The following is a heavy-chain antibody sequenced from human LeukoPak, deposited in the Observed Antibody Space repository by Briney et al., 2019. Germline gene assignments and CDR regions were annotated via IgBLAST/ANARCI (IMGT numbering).Heavy chain of an antibody. CDR3: ARSTTVTVPFDY. D-gene: IGHD4-17*01. CDR2: IYHSGST. V-gene: IGHV4-30-2*01. J-gene: IGHJ4*02. Sequence: PSQTLSLTSAVSGGSISSGGYSWSWIRQPPGKGLEWIGYIYHSGSTYYNPSLKSRVTISVDRSKNQFSLKLSSVTAADTAVYYCARSTTVTVPFDYWGQGTLVTVSS. CDR1: GGSISSGGYS.